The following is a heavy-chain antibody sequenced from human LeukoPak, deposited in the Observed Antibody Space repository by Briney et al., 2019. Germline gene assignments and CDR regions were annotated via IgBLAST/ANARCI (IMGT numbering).Heavy chain of an antibody. V-gene: IGHV3-23*01. CDR3: AKVNYYDSRRGNWFDP. J-gene: IGHJ5*02. D-gene: IGHD3-22*01. Sequence: GGSLRLSCAASGFTFSSYAMSWDRQAPGKGLEWVSAISGSGGSTYYADSVKGRFTISRDNSKNTLYLQMNSLRAEDTAVYYCAKVNYYDSRRGNWFDPWGQGTLVTVSS. CDR1: GFTFSSYA. CDR2: ISGSGGST.